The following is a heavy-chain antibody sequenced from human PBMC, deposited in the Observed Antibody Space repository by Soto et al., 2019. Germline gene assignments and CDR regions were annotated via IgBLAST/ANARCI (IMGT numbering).Heavy chain of an antibody. CDR2: IGTAGDT. D-gene: IGHD5-18*01. CDR3: AIGAFSYGFAFDI. V-gene: IGHV3-13*01. CDR1: GFTFSSYD. Sequence: EVQLVESGGGLVQPGGSLRLSCAASGFTFSSYDMHWVRQATGKGLEWVSAIGTAGDTYYPGSVKGRFTISRENAKNSLDLQMNSLRAEDTAVYYCAIGAFSYGFAFDIWGQGTMVTVSS. J-gene: IGHJ3*02.